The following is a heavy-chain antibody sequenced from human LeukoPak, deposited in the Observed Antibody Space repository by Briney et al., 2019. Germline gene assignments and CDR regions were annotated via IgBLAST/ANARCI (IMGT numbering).Heavy chain of an antibody. CDR3: ARTRDVGYSYYYYYMDV. J-gene: IGHJ6*03. V-gene: IGHV1-18*01. D-gene: IGHD5-18*01. CDR1: GYTFTSYG. Sequence: ASVKVSCKASGYTFTSYGVSWVRKAPGQGLEWMGWISAYNGYTTYAQKFQARVTLTTNTSTNTAYMELTSLRSEDTAVYYCARTRDVGYSYYYYYMDVWGKGTTVTVSS. CDR2: ISAYNGYT.